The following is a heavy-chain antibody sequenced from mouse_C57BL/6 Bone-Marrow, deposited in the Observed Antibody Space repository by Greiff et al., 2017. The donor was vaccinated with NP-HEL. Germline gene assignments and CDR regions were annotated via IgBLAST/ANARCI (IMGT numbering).Heavy chain of an antibody. CDR3: ARFYYGTTGGAMDY. D-gene: IGHD2-1*01. Sequence: EVQLVESGGGLVKPGGSLKLSCAASGFTFSDYGMHWVRQAPEKGLEWVAYISSGSSTIYYADTVKGRFTISRDNAKNTLFLQMTSLRSEDTAMYYCARFYYGTTGGAMDYWGQGTSVTVSS. V-gene: IGHV5-17*01. CDR1: GFTFSDYG. CDR2: ISSGSSTI. J-gene: IGHJ4*01.